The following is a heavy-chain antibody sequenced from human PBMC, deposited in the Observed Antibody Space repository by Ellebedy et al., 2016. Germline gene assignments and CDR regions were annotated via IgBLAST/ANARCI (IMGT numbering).Heavy chain of an antibody. CDR3: AREFEWLRSLTTDDPDYYYYGMDV. CDR2: IYSGGST. Sequence: GGSLRLSXAASGFTVSSNYMSWVRQAPGKGLEWVSVIYSGGSTYYADSVKGRFTISRDNSKNTLYLQMNSLRAEDTAVYYCAREFEWLRSLTTDDPDYYYYGMDVWGQGTTVTVSS. CDR1: GFTVSSNY. D-gene: IGHD5-12*01. J-gene: IGHJ6*02. V-gene: IGHV3-66*01.